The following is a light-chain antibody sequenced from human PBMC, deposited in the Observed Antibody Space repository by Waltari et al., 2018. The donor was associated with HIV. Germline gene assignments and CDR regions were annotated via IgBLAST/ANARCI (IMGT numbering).Light chain of an antibody. J-gene: IGLJ2*01. CDR2: SNN. CDR3: AAWDDSLNGQV. CDR1: SSNIGSNT. Sequence: QSVLTQPPSASGTPGPRVTISCSGSSSNIGSNTVHWYQQLPGTAPKLLIYSNNQRPSGVPDRFSGSKSGTSASLAISGLQSEDEADYYCAAWDDSLNGQVFGGGTKLTVL. V-gene: IGLV1-44*01.